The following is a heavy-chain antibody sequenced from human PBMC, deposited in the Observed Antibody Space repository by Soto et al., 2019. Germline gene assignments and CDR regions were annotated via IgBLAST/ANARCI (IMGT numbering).Heavy chain of an antibody. Sequence: QVQLVQSGAEVRKPGASVKVSCKASGYTFTHYYIHWVRQAPGQGFEWMGIINPNGGATTYAQKFRAGFTMTRDTSTSTVYMELSSLRSEDSAVYYCATSVNSAMAFDYWGQGTLVTVSS. D-gene: IGHD5-18*01. J-gene: IGHJ4*02. CDR2: INPNGGAT. CDR3: ATSVNSAMAFDY. V-gene: IGHV1-46*01. CDR1: GYTFTHYY.